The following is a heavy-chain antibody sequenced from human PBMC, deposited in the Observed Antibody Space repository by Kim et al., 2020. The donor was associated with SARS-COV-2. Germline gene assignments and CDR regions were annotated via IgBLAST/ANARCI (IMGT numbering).Heavy chain of an antibody. D-gene: IGHD1-26*01. Sequence: DSVKGRFTISRDNSKNTLYLQMNSLRAEDTAVYYCAKDRSGTYYGGGWFDPWGQGSLVTVSS. CDR3: AKDRSGTYYGGGWFDP. J-gene: IGHJ5*02. V-gene: IGHV3-23*01.